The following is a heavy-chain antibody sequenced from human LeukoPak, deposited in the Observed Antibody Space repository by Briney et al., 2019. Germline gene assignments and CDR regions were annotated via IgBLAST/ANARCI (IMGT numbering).Heavy chain of an antibody. Sequence: PGGSLRLSCAASGFTFSSYSMNWVRQAPGKGLEWVSSISSSSSYIYYADSVKGRFTISRDNAKDSLYLQMNSLRAEDTAVYYCARANPGYYDSSGYSLWGQGTLVTVSS. D-gene: IGHD3-22*01. J-gene: IGHJ4*02. V-gene: IGHV3-21*01. CDR2: ISSSSSYI. CDR1: GFTFSSYS. CDR3: ARANPGYYDSSGYSL.